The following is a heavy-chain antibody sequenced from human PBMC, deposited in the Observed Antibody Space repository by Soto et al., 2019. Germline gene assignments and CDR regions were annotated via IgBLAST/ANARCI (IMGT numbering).Heavy chain of an antibody. Sequence: SETLSLTCTVSGGSVSSGDYYWSWIRQPPGKGLEWIGNIYYSGSTNYNPSLKSRATISVDTSKNQFSLKVSSATAADTAVYYCARGNDKLRYFDWPPPHAYYFDYWGQGTLVTVSS. CDR1: GGSVSSGDYY. D-gene: IGHD3-9*01. CDR2: IYYSGST. CDR3: ARGNDKLRYFDWPPPHAYYFDY. J-gene: IGHJ4*02. V-gene: IGHV4-61*08.